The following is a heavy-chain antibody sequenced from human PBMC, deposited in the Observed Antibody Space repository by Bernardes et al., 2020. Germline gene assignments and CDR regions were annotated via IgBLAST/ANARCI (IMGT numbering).Heavy chain of an antibody. Sequence: GGSLRLCCAASGFTFSSYSMSWVRQAPGRGLEWVSSISGTSGNYIYYADSMKGRFTISRDNAKNSLYLQMNSLRAEDTAVYYCARGRDGYNTDYWGQGQWSTSL. CDR2: ISGTSGNYI. CDR1: GFTFSSYS. CDR3: ARGRDGYNTDY. J-gene: IGHJ3*01. V-gene: IGHV3-21*01. D-gene: IGHD5-12*01.